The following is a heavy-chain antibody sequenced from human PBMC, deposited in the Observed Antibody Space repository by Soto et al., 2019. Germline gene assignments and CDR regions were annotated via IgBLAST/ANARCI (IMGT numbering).Heavy chain of an antibody. CDR3: ARDLAADGLDWYFDL. CDR1: GYTFTSYG. J-gene: IGHJ2*01. Sequence: QVQLVQSGAEVKKPGASVKVSCKASGYTFTSYGISWVRQAPGQGLEWMGWLSAYNGNTNYAQKLQGRVTMTTDTSTSTAYMELRSLRSDDTAVYSCARDLAADGLDWYFDLWGRGTLVTVAS. D-gene: IGHD6-13*01. V-gene: IGHV1-18*01. CDR2: LSAYNGNT.